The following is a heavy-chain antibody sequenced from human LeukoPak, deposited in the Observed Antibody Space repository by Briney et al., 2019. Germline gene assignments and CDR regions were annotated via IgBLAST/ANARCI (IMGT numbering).Heavy chain of an antibody. V-gene: IGHV3-7*03. CDR3: ARNNGMDV. Sequence: GGSLRLSCAASGFTLSNHWMTWVRQVPGRGPEWVANVNRDGSETYYLDSVKGRFTISKDNAKNSLYLQMNSLRVEDTALYHCARNNGMDVWGQGTTVIVSS. J-gene: IGHJ6*02. CDR1: GFTLSNHW. CDR2: VNRDGSET.